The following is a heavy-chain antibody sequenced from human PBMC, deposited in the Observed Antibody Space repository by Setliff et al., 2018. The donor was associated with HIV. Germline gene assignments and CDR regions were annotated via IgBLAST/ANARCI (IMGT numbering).Heavy chain of an antibody. Sequence: SETLSLTCTVSGGSFSSYHWSWIRHRAGKGLEWIGHIYANGSTKYNPSLESRVTMSVDTSRTQFSLKLRSVTAADTAVYYCARVGASGVPSTMDYYYYMDVWGKGTTVTVSS. J-gene: IGHJ6*03. CDR2: IYANGST. CDR3: ARVGASGVPSTMDYYYYMDV. D-gene: IGHD3-10*01. V-gene: IGHV4-4*07. CDR1: GGSFSSYH.